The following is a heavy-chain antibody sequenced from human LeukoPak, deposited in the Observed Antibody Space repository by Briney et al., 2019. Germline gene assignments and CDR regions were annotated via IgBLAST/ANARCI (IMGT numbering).Heavy chain of an antibody. D-gene: IGHD6-13*01. CDR1: GDSVSSNSAA. CDR3: VRGGFIAAAGLFDS. J-gene: IGHJ4*02. V-gene: IGHV6-1*01. Sequence: SQTLSLTCAISGDSVSSNSAAWNWVRQSPARGLVWLGRTYYRSKWYSDYAVSVKSRITINSDTSKNQFSLQLNSVTPEDTAVYYCVRGGFIAAAGLFDSWGQGTLVTVSS. CDR2: TYYRSKWYS.